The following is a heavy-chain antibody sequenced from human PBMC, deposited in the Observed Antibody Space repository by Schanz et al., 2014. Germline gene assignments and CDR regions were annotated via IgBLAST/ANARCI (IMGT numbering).Heavy chain of an antibody. V-gene: IGHV4-39*01. CDR3: VRQLIWFGESGVDT. J-gene: IGHJ5*02. CDR2: IYNSGSA. D-gene: IGHD3-10*01. CDR1: GFTVSTNY. Sequence: VQLVESEGGLVQPGGSLRLSCAVSGFTVSTNYMSWVRQPPGKGLEWVASIYNSGSAYYGPSLKSRVTISVDTSKNQFSQRLSSVTAADTAVYYCVRQLIWFGESGVDTWGQGTLVVVSS.